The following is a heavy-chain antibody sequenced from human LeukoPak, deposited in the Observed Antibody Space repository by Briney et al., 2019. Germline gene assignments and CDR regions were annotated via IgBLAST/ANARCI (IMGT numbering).Heavy chain of an antibody. CDR1: GFTFSSYS. CDR2: ISSSSSYI. Sequence: GGSLRLSCAASGFTFSSYSMNWVRQAPGKGLEWVSSISSSSSYIYYADSVKGRFTISRDNAKNSLYLQMNSLRAEDTAVYYCARVYRPDMAPDYWGRGTLVTVSS. J-gene: IGHJ4*02. V-gene: IGHV3-21*01. D-gene: IGHD2-15*01. CDR3: ARVYRPDMAPDY.